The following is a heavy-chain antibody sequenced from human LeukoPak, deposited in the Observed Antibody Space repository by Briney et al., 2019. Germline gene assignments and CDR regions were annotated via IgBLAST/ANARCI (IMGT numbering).Heavy chain of an antibody. CDR1: GFTFSDYY. Sequence: GGSLRLSCAASGFTFSDYYMSWIRQAPGKGLEWVSYTSSSGSTIYYADSVKGRFTISRDNAKNSLYLQMNSLRAEDTAVYYCARGGCSGGSCYPYYYYGMDVWGQGTTVTVSS. V-gene: IGHV3-11*01. D-gene: IGHD2-15*01. CDR2: TSSSGSTI. J-gene: IGHJ6*02. CDR3: ARGGCSGGSCYPYYYYGMDV.